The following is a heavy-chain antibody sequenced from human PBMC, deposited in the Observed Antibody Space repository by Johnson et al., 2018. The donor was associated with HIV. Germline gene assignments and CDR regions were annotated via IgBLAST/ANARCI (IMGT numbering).Heavy chain of an antibody. Sequence: EVQLVESGGGLVQPGGSLRLSCAASGFTFDDYGMSWVRQAPGKGLEWVSGINWNGGSTGYADSVKGRFTISRDNAKNALYLQMNSLRAEDTALYYCAREDPREFHGYGGDGFDIWGQGTMVTVAS. CDR1: GFTFDDYG. J-gene: IGHJ3*02. CDR3: AREDPREFHGYGGDGFDI. V-gene: IGHV3-20*04. D-gene: IGHD3-16*01. CDR2: INWNGGST.